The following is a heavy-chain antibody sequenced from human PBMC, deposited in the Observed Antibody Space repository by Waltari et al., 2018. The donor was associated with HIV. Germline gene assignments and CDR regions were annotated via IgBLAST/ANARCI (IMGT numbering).Heavy chain of an antibody. D-gene: IGHD3-22*01. CDR2: INPGESA. V-gene: IGHV4-34*01. CDR1: GHYFRCYY. Sequence: QVHLQQWGAGLLKSSETLSPTCAVYGHYFRCYYWNCLRQPTGKGLEWIGEINPGESANYTPSLKSRVSISVDTSKNHFSLNLRSVTAADTAVYYCARGYYYDSSGHYQFDYWGHGSLVTVSS. J-gene: IGHJ4*01. CDR3: ARGYYYDSSGHYQFDY.